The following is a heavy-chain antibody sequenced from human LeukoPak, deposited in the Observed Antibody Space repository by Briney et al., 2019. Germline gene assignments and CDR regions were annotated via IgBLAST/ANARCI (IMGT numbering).Heavy chain of an antibody. D-gene: IGHD1-14*01. CDR3: ARTEYYFDH. CDR2: IYYSGSS. J-gene: IGHJ4*02. V-gene: IGHV4-59*01. Sequence: SETLSLTCTVSGGSISSYYWSWIRQPPGKGLEWIGYIYYSGSSNYNPSLKSRVTMSVDTSKSQSSLKVSSVTAADTAVYYCARTEYYFDHWGQGTLVTVSS. CDR1: GGSISSYY.